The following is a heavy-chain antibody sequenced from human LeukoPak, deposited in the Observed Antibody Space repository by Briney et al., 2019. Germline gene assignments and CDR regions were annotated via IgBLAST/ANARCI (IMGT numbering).Heavy chain of an antibody. V-gene: IGHV6-1*01. CDR2: TYYRSKWHN. D-gene: IGHD4-23*01. CDR1: GASVSSNSAA. J-gene: IGHJ4*02. CDR3: ARDESDYGGKSFDY. Sequence: SQTLSLTCAISGASVSSNSAAWNWIRQSPSRGLEWLGRTYYRSKWHNDYAVSVRSRITINPDTSKNQFSLQLNSVTPEDTAVYYCARDESDYGGKSFDYWGQGTLVTVSS.